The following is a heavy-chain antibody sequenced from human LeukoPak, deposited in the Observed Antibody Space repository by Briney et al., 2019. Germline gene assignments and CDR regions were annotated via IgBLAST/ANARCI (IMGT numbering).Heavy chain of an antibody. J-gene: IGHJ5*02. CDR3: ARDISGYIDNWFDP. CDR1: GXSISSYY. V-gene: IGHV4-59*01. Sequence: SETLSLTCTVSGXSISSYYWSWIRQPPGKGLEWIGYIYYSGSTNYNPSLKSRVTISVDTSKNQFSLKLSSVTAADTAVYYCARDISGYIDNWFDPWGQGTLVTVSS. CDR2: IYYSGST. D-gene: IGHD6-13*01.